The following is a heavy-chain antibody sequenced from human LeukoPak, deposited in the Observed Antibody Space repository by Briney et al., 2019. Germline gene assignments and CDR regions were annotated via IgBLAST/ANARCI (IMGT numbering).Heavy chain of an antibody. CDR1: GFSFISYG. Sequence: GGSLRLSCAASGFSFISYGMHWVRQAPGKGLEWVGVISDDGRRKDYADSVKGRFTISRDNSKDTLYLQMNSLRAEDTSVYYCARDSTYWYDSGSSGPHYFDYWGQGTLVTVSS. CDR2: ISDDGRRK. CDR3: ARDSTYWYDSGSSGPHYFDY. J-gene: IGHJ4*02. V-gene: IGHV3-30*03. D-gene: IGHD3-10*01.